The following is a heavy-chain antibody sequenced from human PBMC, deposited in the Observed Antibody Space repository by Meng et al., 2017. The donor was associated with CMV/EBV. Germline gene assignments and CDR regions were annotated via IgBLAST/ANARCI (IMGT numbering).Heavy chain of an antibody. CDR3: ARDRRGYSYGYYYYGMDV. CDR1: GFTFSSYA. D-gene: IGHD5-18*01. Sequence: GGSLRLSCAASGFTFSSYAMSWVRQAPGKGLEWVSAISGSGGSTYYADSVKGRFTISRDNSKNTLYLQMNSLRAEDTAVYYCARDRRGYSYGYYYYGMDVWGQGTTVTVSS. CDR2: ISGSGGST. V-gene: IGHV3-23*01. J-gene: IGHJ6*02.